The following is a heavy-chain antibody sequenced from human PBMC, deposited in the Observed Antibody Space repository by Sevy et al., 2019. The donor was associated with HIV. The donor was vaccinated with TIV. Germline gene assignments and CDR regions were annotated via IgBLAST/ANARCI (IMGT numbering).Heavy chain of an antibody. J-gene: IGHJ4*02. V-gene: IGHV3-30*04. CDR2: LSYDGGAQ. CDR3: TRDAGYSVGWYPSNY. CDR1: GFSVSSHA. Sequence: GGSLRLSCAASGFSVSSHAMHWVRQAPGKGLEWVALLSYDGGAQYYADSVKGRFSISGDNSKDILYLQMNSLRPADTALYYCTRDAGYSVGWYPSNYWGQGTLVTVSS. D-gene: IGHD6-19*01.